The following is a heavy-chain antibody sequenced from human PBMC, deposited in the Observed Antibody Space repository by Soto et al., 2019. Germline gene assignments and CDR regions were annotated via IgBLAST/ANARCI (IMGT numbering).Heavy chain of an antibody. CDR3: AKSLFGGPDI. CDR2: ISGGGGDT. Sequence: VGSLRLSCAASRFTFSTYAMSWVRQAPGKGLEWVSGISGGGGDTSYADSVRGRFTCSRDNSKNTLYLQMNSLRAEDTALYYCAKSLFGGPDIWGQGTMVTVSS. J-gene: IGHJ3*02. V-gene: IGHV3-23*01. D-gene: IGHD2-15*01. CDR1: RFTFSTYA.